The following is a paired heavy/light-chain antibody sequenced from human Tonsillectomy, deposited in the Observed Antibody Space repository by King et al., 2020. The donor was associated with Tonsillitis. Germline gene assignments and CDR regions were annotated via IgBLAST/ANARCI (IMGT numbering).Heavy chain of an antibody. CDR3: ARLVIVSTIPSWFDP. J-gene: IGHJ5*02. CDR2: VYYSGTT. Sequence: QVQLQESGPGLVKPSETLSLTCQVSGGSVSSGRFYWSWIRQPPGRGLEWIGDVYYSGTTNYNPSLKSRVTISVDTSKNQFSLKLSSVTADDTAVYYCARLVIVSTIPSWFDPWGQGTLVTVSS. D-gene: IGHD5-12*01. CDR1: GGSVSSGRFY. V-gene: IGHV4-61*01.
Light chain of an antibody. J-gene: IGKJ2*01. CDR2: GAS. Sequence: EIVMTQSPATLSVSPGERATLSCRASHSISINLAWYQQKPGQAPRLLIYGASTRATGFPARFSGSGSGTEFTLTISSLQSEDFAVYYCQQYNNWPLYTFGQGTKLEIK. V-gene: IGKV3-15*01. CDR1: HSISIN. CDR3: QQYNNWPLYT.